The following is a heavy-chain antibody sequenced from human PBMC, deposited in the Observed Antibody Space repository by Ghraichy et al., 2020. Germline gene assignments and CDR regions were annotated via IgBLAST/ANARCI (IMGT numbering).Heavy chain of an antibody. V-gene: IGHV3-30*04. J-gene: IGHJ4*02. CDR1: GISLHNYA. D-gene: IGHD5-18*01. CDR3: AKGGDRFGYGDFDG. CDR2: ISADGHTK. Sequence: LSLTCAASGISLHNYAMHWVRQAPGKGLEWVALISADGHTKYYVDSVKGRFILSRDYSKNTVYLQMSSLRPEDTALYYCAKGGDRFGYGDFDGWGQGILVNVSA.